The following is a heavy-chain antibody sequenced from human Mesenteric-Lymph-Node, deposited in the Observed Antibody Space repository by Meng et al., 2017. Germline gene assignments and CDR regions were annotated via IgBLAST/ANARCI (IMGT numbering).Heavy chain of an antibody. CDR2: IHYSGTT. D-gene: IGHD5-12*01. J-gene: IGHJ4*02. CDR3: ARDSPGGYGYFDS. CDR1: GDSISSTDYY. V-gene: IGHV4-30-4*01. Sequence: GHLQESGPGLVKPSQTLSLTCTVSGDSISSTDYYWSWIRQPPGKGLEWIGYIHYSGTTYYNPSLKSRIAISLDTSKNQFSLNLNSVTAADAAVYYCARDSPGGYGYFDSWGQGTLVTVSS.